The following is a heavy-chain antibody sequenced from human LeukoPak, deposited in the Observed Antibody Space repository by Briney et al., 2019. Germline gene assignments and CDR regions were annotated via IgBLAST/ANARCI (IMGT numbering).Heavy chain of an antibody. CDR3: ARSIATRCFDN. J-gene: IGHJ4*02. CDR1: GYTFTSYY. D-gene: IGHD6-6*01. CDR2: IHPSGRST. Sequence: GASVKVSCKASGYTFTSYYIHWVRQAPGQGLEWMGIIHPSGRSTTYAQEFQGRVSMTRDTSTSTVYMELSSLRSEDTAVYYCARSIATRCFDNWGQGTLVTVSS. V-gene: IGHV1-46*01.